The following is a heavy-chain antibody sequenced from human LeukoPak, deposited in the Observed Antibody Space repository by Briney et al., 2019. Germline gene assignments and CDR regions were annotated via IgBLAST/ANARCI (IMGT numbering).Heavy chain of an antibody. CDR2: ISYDGSNK. CDR1: GVTFSSYA. D-gene: IGHD4-17*01. Sequence: QAGGSLRLSCAASGVTFSSYAIHWVRQAPGKGLEWVAAISYDGSNKYYADSVKGRFTISRDNSKNTLYLQMNSLRAEDTAVYYCARETGSAVGSTDFDYWGQGTLVTVSS. V-gene: IGHV3-30-3*01. CDR3: ARETGSAVGSTDFDY. J-gene: IGHJ4*02.